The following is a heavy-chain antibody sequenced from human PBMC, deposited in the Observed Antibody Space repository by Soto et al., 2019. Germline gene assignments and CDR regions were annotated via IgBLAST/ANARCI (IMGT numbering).Heavy chain of an antibody. D-gene: IGHD4-17*01. CDR2: IGSAGDT. CDR3: ARRYGDYRYWYFDL. CDR1: GFTFSSHD. J-gene: IGHJ2*01. V-gene: IGHV3-13*01. Sequence: GGSLRLSCAASGFTFSSHDMHWVRQATGKGLEWVSAIGSAGDTYYPGSVKGRFTISRENAKNSLYLQMNSLRVEDTAVYYCARRYGDYRYWYFDLWGRGTLVTVSS.